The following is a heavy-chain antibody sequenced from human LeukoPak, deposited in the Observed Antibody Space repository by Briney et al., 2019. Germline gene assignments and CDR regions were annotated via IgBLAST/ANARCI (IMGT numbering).Heavy chain of an antibody. CDR2: INHSGTT. J-gene: IGHJ4*02. Sequence: SETLSLTCAAYGGSFSGFYWSWIRQPPGKGLEWIGEINHSGTTTYNPSLKSRVTMSVDTSKNQFSLRLRSVTAADTAVYYCARGPYYDNSAYLSFWGQGTLVTVSS. CDR3: ARGPYYDNSAYLSF. V-gene: IGHV4-34*01. CDR1: GGSFSGFY. D-gene: IGHD3-22*01.